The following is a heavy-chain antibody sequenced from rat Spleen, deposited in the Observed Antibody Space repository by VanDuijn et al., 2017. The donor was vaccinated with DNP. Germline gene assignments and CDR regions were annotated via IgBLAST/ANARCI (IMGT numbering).Heavy chain of an antibody. CDR2: ISNVGNT. CDR1: GFSLTSFG. V-gene: IGHV2-6*01. CDR3: SKSRGG. Sequence: QVQLKESGPDLVQPSQTLSLTCTVSGFSLTSFGVSWIRQPPGKGLEWIAAISNVGNTYYNSVLKSRLSISRDTYKSQVFLKMNSLQTEDTAMYFCSKSRGGWGQGIMVSVSS. J-gene: IGHJ2*01. D-gene: IGHD2-7*01.